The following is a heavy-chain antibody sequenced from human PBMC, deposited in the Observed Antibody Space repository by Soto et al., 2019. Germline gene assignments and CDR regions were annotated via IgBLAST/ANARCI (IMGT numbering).Heavy chain of an antibody. J-gene: IGHJ4*02. CDR1: GGSFSGYY. CDR3: ARGRSRYYGAGANLDY. V-gene: IGHV4-34*01. Sequence: QVQLQQWGAGLLKPSETLSLTCAVYGGSFSGYYWSWLRQPPGKGLEWIGEINHSGSTNLNPPLQRRVTRPVDTSKNQFSLKLSSVTAADTAVYYCARGRSRYYGAGANLDYWGQGTLVTVSS. CDR2: INHSGST. D-gene: IGHD3-10*01.